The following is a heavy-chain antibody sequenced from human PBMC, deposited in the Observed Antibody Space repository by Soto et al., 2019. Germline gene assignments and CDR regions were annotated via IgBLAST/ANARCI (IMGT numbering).Heavy chain of an antibody. Sequence: SETLSLTCAVSGGSISSSNWWSWVRQPPGKGLEWIGEIYHSGSTNYNPSLKSRVTISVDKSKNQFSLKLSSVTAADTAVYYCARDRRWLPRGPNNWLDLWGQGTQVTVSS. D-gene: IGHD5-12*01. CDR3: ARDRRWLPRGPNNWLDL. V-gene: IGHV4-4*02. CDR1: GGSISSSNW. J-gene: IGHJ5*02. CDR2: IYHSGST.